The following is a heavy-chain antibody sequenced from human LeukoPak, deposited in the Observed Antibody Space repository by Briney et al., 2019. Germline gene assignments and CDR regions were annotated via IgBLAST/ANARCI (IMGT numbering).Heavy chain of an antibody. CDR1: GASISTSY. CDR3: ARVGCSGGSCYPDY. CDR2: IHYSGDI. V-gene: IGHV4-59*01. D-gene: IGHD2-15*01. J-gene: IGHJ4*02. Sequence: SETLSLTCTVSGASISTSYWYWIRQPPGKGLEWIGYIHYSGDINYDPSLKSRVTISAYTSKNQLSLKLSSVTAADTAVYYCARVGCSGGSCYPDYWGQGTLVTVSS.